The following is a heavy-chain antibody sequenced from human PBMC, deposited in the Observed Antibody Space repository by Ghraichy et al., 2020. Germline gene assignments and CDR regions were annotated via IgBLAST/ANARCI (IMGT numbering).Heavy chain of an antibody. J-gene: IGHJ3*02. V-gene: IGHV4-34*01. CDR2: INHSGST. CDR1: GGSFSGYY. Sequence: SETLSLTCAVYGGSFSGYYWSWIRQPPGKGLEWIGEINHSGSTNYNPSLKSRVTISVDTSKNQFSLKLSSVTAADTAVYYCARASPPYVWGSYRSVGGDAFDIWGQGTMVTVSS. CDR3: ARASPPYVWGSYRSVGGDAFDI. D-gene: IGHD3-16*02.